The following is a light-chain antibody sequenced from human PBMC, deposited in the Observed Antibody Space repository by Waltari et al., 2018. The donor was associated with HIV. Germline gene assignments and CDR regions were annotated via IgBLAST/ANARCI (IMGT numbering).Light chain of an antibody. CDR1: SSNIGSNT. V-gene: IGLV1-44*01. Sequence: QSVLTQPPSASGTPGQRVTISCYASSSNIGSNTVNWYQHLPGTAPKLLTHSNNQRPSGVPDRFSGSKSGTSASLAISGLQSEDEADYYCAAWDDSLNGYVFGTGTKVTVL. J-gene: IGLJ1*01. CDR3: AAWDDSLNGYV. CDR2: SNN.